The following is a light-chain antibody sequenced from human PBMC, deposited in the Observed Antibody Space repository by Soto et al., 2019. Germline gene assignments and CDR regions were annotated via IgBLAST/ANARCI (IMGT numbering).Light chain of an antibody. V-gene: IGLV2-8*01. Sequence: QSVLTQPPSASGSPGQSVTISCTGTSSDVGGYNFVSWYQHLPGKAPKLIIYDVGERPSGVPDRFSGSKSGNTASLTASGLQAEDEADYYCSSYAGDNFYVFGPGTKVTVL. CDR1: SSDVGGYNF. CDR3: SSYAGDNFYV. CDR2: DVG. J-gene: IGLJ1*01.